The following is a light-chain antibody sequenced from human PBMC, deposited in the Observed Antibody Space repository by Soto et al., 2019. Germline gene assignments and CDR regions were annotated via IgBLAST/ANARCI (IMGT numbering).Light chain of an antibody. CDR1: QSISSW. CDR2: DAS. CDR3: QQYNRYSLT. J-gene: IGKJ4*01. V-gene: IGKV1-5*01. Sequence: DLQMPQSPSTLSASVGDRVTITCRASQSISSWLDWYQQKPGKAPKLLIYDASSLESGVPSRFSGSGSDTEFTLTINNLQPDDFATYHCQQYNRYSLTFGGGTKVEI.